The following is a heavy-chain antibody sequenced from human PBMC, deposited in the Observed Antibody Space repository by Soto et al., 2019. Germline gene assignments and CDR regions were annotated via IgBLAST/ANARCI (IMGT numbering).Heavy chain of an antibody. D-gene: IGHD5-12*01. CDR1: SGSISSSNW. V-gene: IGHV4-4*02. CDR2: IYHSGST. Sequence: QVQLQESGPGLVKPSGTLSLTCAVSSGSISSSNWWSWVRQPPGKGLEWIGEIYHSGSTNYNPSLKSRVTISVDKSKNQFSLKLSSVTAADTAVYYCAREGKWLRFPYDRKYWYFDLWGRGTLVTVSS. CDR3: AREGKWLRFPYDRKYWYFDL. J-gene: IGHJ2*01.